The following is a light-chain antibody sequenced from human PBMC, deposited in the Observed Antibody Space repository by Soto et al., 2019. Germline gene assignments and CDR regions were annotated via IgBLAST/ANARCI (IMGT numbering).Light chain of an antibody. CDR3: QQYNNWPPWT. CDR2: GAS. CDR1: QSVSSN. Sequence: EIVMTQSPATLSVSPGERATLSCRASQSVSSNLAWYQQKPGQAPRLLIYGASTRATGIPARFSGSGSGTEFTLTISSPQSEDFAVYYCQQYNNWPPWTVGQGTKGEIK. V-gene: IGKV3-15*01. J-gene: IGKJ1*01.